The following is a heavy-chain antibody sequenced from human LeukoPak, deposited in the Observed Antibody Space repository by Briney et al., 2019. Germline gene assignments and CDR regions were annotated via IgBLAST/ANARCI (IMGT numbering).Heavy chain of an antibody. CDR3: ATLTYYYSYLAV. Sequence: PSETPSLTCTISGDSIGSSSYYWGWIRQAPGKGLEWIGSMYYSGSGSYSPSLKSRVTISLDTSNNRFSLKLNSVTAADTAVYYCATLTYYYSYLAVWGKGTTVTVSS. V-gene: IGHV4-39*05. J-gene: IGHJ6*03. CDR2: MYYSGSG. CDR1: GDSIGSSSYY.